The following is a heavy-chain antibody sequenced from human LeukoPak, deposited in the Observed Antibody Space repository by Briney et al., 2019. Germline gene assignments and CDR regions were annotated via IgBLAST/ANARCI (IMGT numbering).Heavy chain of an antibody. Sequence: SETRSLTCTVSGGSISSYYWSWIRQPPGKGLEWIGYIYYSGSTNYNPSLKSRVTISVDTSKNQFSLKLSSVTAADTAVYYCARGRSSSWYPGDYWGQGTLVTVSS. D-gene: IGHD6-13*01. CDR2: IYYSGST. V-gene: IGHV4-59*01. CDR3: ARGRSSSWYPGDY. J-gene: IGHJ4*02. CDR1: GGSISSYY.